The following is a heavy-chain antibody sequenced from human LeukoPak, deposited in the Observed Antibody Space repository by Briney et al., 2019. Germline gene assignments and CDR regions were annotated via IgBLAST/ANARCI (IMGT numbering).Heavy chain of an antibody. CDR1: GFTFGSYA. CDR3: ARDWRDSRGYPDY. V-gene: IGHV3-23*01. CDR2: MTGSGDKT. Sequence: GGSLRLSCAASGFTFGSYAMSSVRQAPGKGLEWVSSMTGSGDKTYYAESVKGRFTLSRDNSKNTLYLQMNSLTAEDTAIYYCARDWRDSRGYPDYWGQGISVTVSS. D-gene: IGHD3-22*01. J-gene: IGHJ4*02.